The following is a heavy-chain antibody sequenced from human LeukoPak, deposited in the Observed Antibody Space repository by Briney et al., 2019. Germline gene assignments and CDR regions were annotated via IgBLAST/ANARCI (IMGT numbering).Heavy chain of an antibody. CDR1: GYTLTELS. V-gene: IGHV1-24*01. CDR3: ATCHPGHWYFDL. J-gene: IGHJ2*01. CDR2: FDPEDGET. Sequence: ASVKVSCKVSGYTLTELSMHWVRQAPGKGLEWMGGFDPEDGETIYAQKFQGRVTMTEDTSTDTAYMELSSLRSEDTAVYYCATCHPGHWYFDLWGRGTLVTVSS. D-gene: IGHD7-27*01.